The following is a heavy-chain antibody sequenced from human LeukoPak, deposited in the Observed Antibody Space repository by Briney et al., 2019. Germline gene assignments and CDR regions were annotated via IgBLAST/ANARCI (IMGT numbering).Heavy chain of an antibody. Sequence: GGSLRLSCAASGFTFSDYAMHWVRQAPGKGLEWVAVISDDGSKYFYADSVKGRVTISRDNSKNTLYLQMNSLRAEDTAVYYCAKSSSSSLDYWGQGTLVTVSS. CDR3: AKSSSSSLDY. V-gene: IGHV3-30-3*02. D-gene: IGHD2-2*01. CDR1: GFTFSDYA. CDR2: ISDDGSKY. J-gene: IGHJ4*02.